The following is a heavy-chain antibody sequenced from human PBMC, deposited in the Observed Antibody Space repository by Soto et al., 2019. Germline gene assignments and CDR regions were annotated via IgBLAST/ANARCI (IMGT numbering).Heavy chain of an antibody. V-gene: IGHV3-30-3*01. J-gene: IGHJ4*02. D-gene: IGHD1-1*01. Sequence: QVQLVESGGGVVQPGRSLRLSCAASGFTFSSYAMHWVRQAPGKGLEWVAVILYDGSNKYYADSVKGRFTISRDNSRNTLYLQMNSLRAQATAVYYGPREAGQQLGWNVFDYWGPGTLITVSS. CDR2: ILYDGSNK. CDR3: PREAGQQLGWNVFDY. CDR1: GFTFSSYA.